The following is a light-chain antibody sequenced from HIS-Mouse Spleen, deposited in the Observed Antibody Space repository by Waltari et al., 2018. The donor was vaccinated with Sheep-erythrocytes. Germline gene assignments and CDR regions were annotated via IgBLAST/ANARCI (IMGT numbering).Light chain of an antibody. V-gene: IGLV2-11*01. CDR2: DVS. J-gene: IGLJ2*01. Sequence: QSALTQPRSVSGSPGQSVTISCTGTSSAVGGYNYVPWYQQHPGKAPKLMIYDVSKRPSGVPDRFSGSKSGNTASLTISGLQAEDEADYYCAAWDDSLNGVVFGGGTKLTVL. CDR3: AAWDDSLNGVV. CDR1: SSAVGGYNY.